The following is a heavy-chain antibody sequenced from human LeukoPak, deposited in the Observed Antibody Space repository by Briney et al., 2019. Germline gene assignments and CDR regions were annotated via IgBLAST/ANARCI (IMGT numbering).Heavy chain of an antibody. J-gene: IGHJ4*02. V-gene: IGHV3-9*01. CDR3: AKDMGSSGWYYFDY. CDR1: GLTFDDYA. D-gene: IGHD6-19*01. CDR2: ISWNSGSI. Sequence: PGRSLRLSCAASGLTFDDYAMHWVRQAPGKGLEWVSGISWNSGSIGYADSVKGRFTISRDNAKNSLYLQMNSLRAEDTALYYCAKDMGSSGWYYFDYWGQGTLVTVSS.